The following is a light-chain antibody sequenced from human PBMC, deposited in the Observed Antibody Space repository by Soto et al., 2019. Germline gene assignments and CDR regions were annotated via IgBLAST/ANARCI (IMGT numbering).Light chain of an antibody. CDR3: VLYIGSGISM. V-gene: IGLV8-61*01. Sequence: QAVVTQEPSFSVSPGGTVTLTCGVSSGSVSTSYYPSWYQQTPGQAPRTLIYSTNIRSSGVPDRFSGSILGNKAALTITGAQADDESDYYCVLYIGSGISMFGGGTKVTVL. CDR1: SGSVSTSYY. CDR2: STN. J-gene: IGLJ3*02.